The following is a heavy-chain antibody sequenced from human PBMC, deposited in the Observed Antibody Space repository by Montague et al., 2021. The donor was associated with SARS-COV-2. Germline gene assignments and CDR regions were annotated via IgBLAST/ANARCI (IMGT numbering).Heavy chain of an antibody. D-gene: IGHD3-10*01. CDR3: ARRGSSVWGVVVSAHPDY. J-gene: IGHJ4*02. CDR1: GGSFTGYY. CDR2: INHSGRT. Sequence: SETLSLTCAVYGGSFTGYYWSWIRQPPGKGLEWIGEINHSGRTNYNPSLKSRVIISVDTSKTHFSLKLSSVTAADTAVYYCARRGSSVWGVVVSAHPDYWGQGILVIVSS. V-gene: IGHV4-34*01.